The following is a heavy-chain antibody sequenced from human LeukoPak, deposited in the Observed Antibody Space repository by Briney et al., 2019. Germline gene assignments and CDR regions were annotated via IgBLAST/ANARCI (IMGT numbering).Heavy chain of an antibody. D-gene: IGHD5-18*01. CDR3: ARGHHRTSWIQLWSYFDY. J-gene: IGHJ4*02. CDR2: IYYSGST. Sequence: SQTLSLTCTVSGGSISSGGYYWSWIRQHPGKGLEWIGYIYYSGSTYYNPSLKSRVTISVDTSKNQFSLKLSSVTAADTAVYYCARGHHRTSWIQLWSYFDYWGQGTLVTVSS. CDR1: GGSISSGGYY. V-gene: IGHV4-31*03.